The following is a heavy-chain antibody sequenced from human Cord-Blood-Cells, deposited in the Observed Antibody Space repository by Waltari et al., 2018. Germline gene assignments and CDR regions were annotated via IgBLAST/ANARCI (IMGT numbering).Heavy chain of an antibody. CDR3: ARGLTYSSSSRAFDI. Sequence: QVQLVQSGAEVKKPGSSAKVSCKASGGTFSSYAISWVRQAPGQGLEWMGRIIPILGIANYAQKFQGRVTMTADKSTSTAYMELSSLRSEDTAVYYCARGLTYSSSSRAFDIWGQGTMVTVSS. CDR2: IIPILGIA. D-gene: IGHD6-6*01. J-gene: IGHJ3*02. CDR1: GGTFSSYA. V-gene: IGHV1-69*09.